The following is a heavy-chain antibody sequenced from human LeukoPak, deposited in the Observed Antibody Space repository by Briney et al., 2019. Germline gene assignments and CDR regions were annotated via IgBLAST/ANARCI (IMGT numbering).Heavy chain of an antibody. D-gene: IGHD3-10*01. CDR1: GGSFSGYY. CDR3: ARANGSGSYYKRYYFDY. V-gene: IGHV4-34*01. CDR2: INHSGST. Sequence: SETLSLTCAVYGGSFSGYYWSWIRQPPGKGLEWIGEINHSGSTNYNPSLKSRVTISVDTSKNQFSLKLSSVTAADTAVYYCARANGSGSYYKRYYFDYWGQGTLVTVSS. J-gene: IGHJ4*02.